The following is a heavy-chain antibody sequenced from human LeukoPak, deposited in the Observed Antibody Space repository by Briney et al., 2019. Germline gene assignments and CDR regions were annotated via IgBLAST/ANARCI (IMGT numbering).Heavy chain of an antibody. CDR1: GFTFSSYA. CDR3: ARGIAYCGGDCYSGLDY. J-gene: IGHJ4*02. D-gene: IGHD2-21*02. Sequence: PGGSLRLSCAASGFTFSSYAMSWVRQAPGKGLEWVSAISGSGGSTYYADSVKGRFTISRDNSKNTLYLQMNSLRAEDTAVYYCARGIAYCGGDCYSGLDYWGQGTLVTVSS. V-gene: IGHV3-23*01. CDR2: ISGSGGST.